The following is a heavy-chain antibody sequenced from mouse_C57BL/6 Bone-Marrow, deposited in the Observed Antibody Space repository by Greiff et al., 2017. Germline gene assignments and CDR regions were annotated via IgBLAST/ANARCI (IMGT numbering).Heavy chain of an antibody. CDR3: RWGPYAMDY. V-gene: IGHV1-82*01. Sequence: VQLQQSGPELVKPGASVKISCKASGYAFSSSWMNWVKQRPGKGLEWIGRIYPGDGDTNYNGKFKGKATLTADKSSSTAYMQLSSLTSEDSAVYFCRWGPYAMDYWGQGTSVTVSS. CDR1: GYAFSSSW. D-gene: IGHD2-3*01. CDR2: IYPGDGDT. J-gene: IGHJ4*01.